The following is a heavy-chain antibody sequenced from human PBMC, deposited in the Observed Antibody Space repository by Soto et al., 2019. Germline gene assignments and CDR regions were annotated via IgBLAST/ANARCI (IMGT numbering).Heavy chain of an antibody. CDR1: GYNFITYP. V-gene: IGHV1-46*03. CDR2: INPGGGVT. CDR3: ARVSGRNRSWRDAFDI. Sequence: QVQLVQSGAEVKKPGASVKVSCKASGYNFITYPMHWVRQAPGQGLEWMGIINPGGGVTNYAQKFQGRLTLTRDAPTTTVHMELSSLMSEDTAIYYCARVSGRNRSWRDAFDIWGQGTRVTVSS. D-gene: IGHD6-13*01. J-gene: IGHJ3*02.